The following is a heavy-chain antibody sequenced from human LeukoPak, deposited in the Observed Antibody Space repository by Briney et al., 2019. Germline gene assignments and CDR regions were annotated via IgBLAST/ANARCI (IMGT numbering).Heavy chain of an antibody. D-gene: IGHD3-3*01. CDR1: GGTFSSYA. CDR3: AREGFPPKISDFWSGLGPYYYYGMDV. J-gene: IGHJ6*02. Sequence: ASVKVSCKASGGTFSSYAISWVRQAPGQGLEWMGGIIPIFGTANYAQKFQGRVTITADESTSTAYMELSSLRSEDTAVYYCAREGFPPKISDFWSGLGPYYYYGMDVWGQGTTVTVSS. V-gene: IGHV1-69*13. CDR2: IIPIFGTA.